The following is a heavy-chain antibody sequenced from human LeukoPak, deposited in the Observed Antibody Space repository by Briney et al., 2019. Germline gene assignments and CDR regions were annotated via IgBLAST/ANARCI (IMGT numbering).Heavy chain of an antibody. V-gene: IGHV3-21*01. CDR2: ISSSSSYI. CDR3: ARTSSGYRGYYFDY. Sequence: PGGSLRLSCAASGFTFSSYSMNWVRQAPGKGLEWVSSISSSSSYIYYADSVKGRFTISRDNAKNSLYLQMNSLRAEDTAVYYCARTSSGYRGYYFDYWGQGTLVTVPS. D-gene: IGHD5-12*01. CDR1: GFTFSSYS. J-gene: IGHJ4*02.